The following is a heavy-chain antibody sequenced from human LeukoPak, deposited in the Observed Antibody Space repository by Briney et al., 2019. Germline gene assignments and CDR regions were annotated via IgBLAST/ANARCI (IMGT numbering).Heavy chain of an antibody. J-gene: IGHJ6*04. D-gene: IGHD2-2*01. CDR1: GYTLTELS. CDR2: FDPEDGVT. CDR3: ATDVYCSSTSCMDV. V-gene: IGHV1-24*01. Sequence: GASVKVSCKVSGYTLTELSMHWVRQAPGKGLEWMGGFDPEDGVTIYAQKFQGRVTMTEDTSTDTAYMELSSLRSEDTAVYYCATDVYCSSTSCMDVWGKGTTVTVSS.